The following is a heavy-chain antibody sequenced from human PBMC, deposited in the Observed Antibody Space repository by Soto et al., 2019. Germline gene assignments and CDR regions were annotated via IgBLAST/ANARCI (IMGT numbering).Heavy chain of an antibody. CDR2: IYYSGTT. V-gene: IGHV4-39*01. Sequence: QLQLQESGPGLVKPSETLSLTCTVSGGSISSSTYWWGWIRQPPGKGLEWIGSIYYSGTTNYNPSLNDEATISVDTSKHQFSLNLSSVTAADTAVYYCARPKPALWGSTNYYFDYWGQGALVTVSS. CDR1: GGSISSSTYW. J-gene: IGHJ4*01. D-gene: IGHD3-16*01. CDR3: ARPKPALWGSTNYYFDY.